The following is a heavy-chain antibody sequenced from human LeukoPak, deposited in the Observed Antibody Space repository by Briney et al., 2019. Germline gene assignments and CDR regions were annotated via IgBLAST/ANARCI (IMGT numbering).Heavy chain of an antibody. CDR2: IWSDGSNR. D-gene: IGHD4-11*01. CDR3: ARDAQRGFDYSNSLEY. V-gene: IGHV3-33*01. J-gene: IGHJ4*01. Sequence: QPGGSLRLSCAASGFIYSHYGMHWVRQAPGKGLEWVAGIWSDGSNRFYAGSVKGRFPISRDNSQNTLFLQMNSLRAEDTAMYYCARDAQRGFDYSNSLEYWGHGTLVTVSS. CDR1: GFIYSHYG.